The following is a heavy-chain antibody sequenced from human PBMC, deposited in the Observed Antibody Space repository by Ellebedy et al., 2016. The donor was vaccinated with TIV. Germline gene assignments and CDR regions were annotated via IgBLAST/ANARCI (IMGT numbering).Heavy chain of an antibody. CDR3: ARTPKVVNFDFWSGYYPDSFHI. Sequence: ASVKVSCKASGYIFTTYAIHWVRQAPGQRLEWMGWINAGNGNTKYSQMFQGRVTITRDTSANTAYMELSSLRSKDTAVYYCARTPKVVNFDFWSGYYPDSFHIWGQGTMATVSS. CDR2: INAGNGNT. D-gene: IGHD3-3*01. CDR1: GYIFTTYA. V-gene: IGHV1-3*01. J-gene: IGHJ3*02.